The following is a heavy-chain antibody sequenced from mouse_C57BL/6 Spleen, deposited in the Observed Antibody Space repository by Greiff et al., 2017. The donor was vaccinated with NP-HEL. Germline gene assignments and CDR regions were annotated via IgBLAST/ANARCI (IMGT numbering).Heavy chain of an antibody. J-gene: IGHJ4*01. CDR1: GFTFSDYG. CDR2: ISSGSSTI. Sequence: VQLKESGGGLVKPGGSLKLSCAASGFTFSDYGMHWVRQAPEKGLEWVAYISSGSSTIYYADTVKGRFTISRDNAKNTLFLQMTSLRSEDTAMYYCARPYSNYVGAMDYWGQGTSVTVSS. D-gene: IGHD2-5*01. CDR3: ARPYSNYVGAMDY. V-gene: IGHV5-17*01.